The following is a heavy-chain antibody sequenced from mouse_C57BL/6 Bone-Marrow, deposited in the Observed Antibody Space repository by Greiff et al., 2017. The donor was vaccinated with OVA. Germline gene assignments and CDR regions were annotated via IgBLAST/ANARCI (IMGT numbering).Heavy chain of an antibody. CDR3: ARDGGNYGGAMDY. J-gene: IGHJ4*01. V-gene: IGHV1-63*01. CDR1: GYTFTNYW. Sequence: QVQLQQSGAELVRPGTSVKMSCKASGYTFTNYWIGWAKQRPGHGLEWIGDIYPGGGYTNYNEKFKGKATLTADKSSSTAYMQFSSLTSEDSAIYYCARDGGNYGGAMDYWGQGTSVTVSS. CDR2: IYPGGGYT. D-gene: IGHD2-1*01.